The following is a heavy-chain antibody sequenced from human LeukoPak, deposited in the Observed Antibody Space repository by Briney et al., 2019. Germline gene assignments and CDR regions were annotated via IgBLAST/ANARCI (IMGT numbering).Heavy chain of an antibody. V-gene: IGHV3-48*03. CDR1: GFTFSSYE. D-gene: IGHD4-17*01. J-gene: IGHJ5*02. CDR3: ARTYGDYVDNWFNP. Sequence: GGSLSLSCAASGFTFSSYEMNWVRQAPGKGLEWVSYISSSGSTIYYADSVKGRFTIYRDNAKNSLYLQMNRLRAEDTAVYYCARTYGDYVDNWFNPGGKGPLVTVSS. CDR2: ISSSGSTI.